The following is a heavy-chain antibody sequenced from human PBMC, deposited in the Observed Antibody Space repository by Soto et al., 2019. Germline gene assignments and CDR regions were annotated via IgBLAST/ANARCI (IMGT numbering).Heavy chain of an antibody. Sequence: SETLSLTCTVSGGSISSSSYYWGWIRQPPGKGLEWIGSIYYSGSTYYNPSLKSRVTISVDTPKNQFSLKLSSVTAADTAVYYCARRGYYYDSSGYPFDYWGQGTLVTVSS. CDR1: GGSISSSSYY. CDR3: ARRGYYYDSSGYPFDY. D-gene: IGHD3-22*01. CDR2: IYYSGST. J-gene: IGHJ4*02. V-gene: IGHV4-39*01.